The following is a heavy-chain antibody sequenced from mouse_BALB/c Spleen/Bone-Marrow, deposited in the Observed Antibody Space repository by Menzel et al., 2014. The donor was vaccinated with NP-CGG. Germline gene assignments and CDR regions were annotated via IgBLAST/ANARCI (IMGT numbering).Heavy chain of an antibody. CDR1: GYTFTNYY. V-gene: IGHV1S56*01. D-gene: IGHD3-1*01. CDR3: AGFSSGYQAWFAY. Sequence: QVQLQQSGPELVKPGASVRISCKASGYTFTNYYIHWVKQRPGQGLEWIGWIYPGNVNTKYNEKFKDKATLTADKSSSTAYMQFSSLTSEDSAVYFCAGFSSGYQAWFAYWGQGTLVTVSA. J-gene: IGHJ3*01. CDR2: IYPGNVNT.